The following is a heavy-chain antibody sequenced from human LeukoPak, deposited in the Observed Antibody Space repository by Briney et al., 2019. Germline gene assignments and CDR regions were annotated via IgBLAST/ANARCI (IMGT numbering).Heavy chain of an antibody. CDR3: AKTPRDGYGQCNWFDP. D-gene: IGHD6-19*01. CDR1: GFTISDHA. J-gene: IGHJ5*02. CDR2: ISAIGASGGSI. Sequence: GGSLRLSCAASGFTISDHAMSWLREVPGKGPEWVAGISAIGASGGSIHYADSVKGRFTVSRDDSKNTLYLQMSSLRAEDSGVYSCAKTPRDGYGQCNWFDPWGQGTLVTVSS. V-gene: IGHV3-23*01.